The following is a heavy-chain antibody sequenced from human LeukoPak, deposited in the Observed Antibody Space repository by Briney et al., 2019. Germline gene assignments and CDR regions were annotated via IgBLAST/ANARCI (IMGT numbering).Heavy chain of an antibody. CDR1: GFTFSSFA. CDR2: VSGSGAGT. CDR3: ARDLTGSFRARFDY. D-gene: IGHD1-26*01. J-gene: IGHJ4*02. Sequence: GGSLRLSCAASGFTFSSFAMSWVRQAPGKGLEWVSAVSGSGAGTYYADFVRGRFTISRDNSKNTLYLQMNSLRAEDTAVYYCARDLTGSFRARFDYWGQGTLVTVSS. V-gene: IGHV3-23*01.